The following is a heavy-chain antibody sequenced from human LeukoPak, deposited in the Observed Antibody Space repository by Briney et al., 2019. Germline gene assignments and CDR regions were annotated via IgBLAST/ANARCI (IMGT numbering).Heavy chain of an antibody. J-gene: IGHJ4*02. Sequence: ASVTVSCKASGYTFTGYYMHWVRQAPGQGLEWMGRINPNSGGTNCAQKFQGRVTMTRDTSISTAYMELSRLRSDDTAVYYCAREYCSSTSCLNYFDYWGQGTLVTVSS. CDR2: INPNSGGT. CDR3: AREYCSSTSCLNYFDY. D-gene: IGHD2-2*01. CDR1: GYTFTGYY. V-gene: IGHV1-2*06.